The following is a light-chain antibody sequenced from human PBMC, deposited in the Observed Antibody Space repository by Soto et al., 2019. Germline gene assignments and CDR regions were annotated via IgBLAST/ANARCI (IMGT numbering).Light chain of an antibody. Sequence: QSALTQPRSVSGSPGQSVTISCTGTSSDVGGYNYVSWYQQHPGKAPKLMIYDVSKRPSGVPDRFSGSKSGNTASLTISGLQAEDEAYYYCCSYASSYAWVFGGGTKLTVL. CDR2: DVS. J-gene: IGLJ3*02. CDR3: CSYASSYAWV. CDR1: SSDVGGYNY. V-gene: IGLV2-11*01.